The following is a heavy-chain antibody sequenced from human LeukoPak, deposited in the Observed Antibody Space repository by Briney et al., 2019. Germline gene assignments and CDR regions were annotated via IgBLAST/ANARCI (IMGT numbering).Heavy chain of an antibody. CDR3: ASRYYYDSSGYYTILFDYFDY. CDR1: GGSFSGYY. V-gene: IGHV4-34*01. D-gene: IGHD3-22*01. Sequence: PSETLSLTCAVYGGSFSGYYWSWIRQPPGKGLEWIREINHSGSTNYNPSLKSRVTISVDTSKNQFSLKLSSVTAADTAVYYCASRYYYDSSGYYTILFDYFDYWGQGTLVTVSS. J-gene: IGHJ4*02. CDR2: INHSGST.